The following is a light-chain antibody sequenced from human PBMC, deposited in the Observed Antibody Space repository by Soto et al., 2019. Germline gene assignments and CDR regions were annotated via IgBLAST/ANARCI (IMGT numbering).Light chain of an antibody. J-gene: IGKJ1*01. V-gene: IGKV3-20*01. CDR2: GAS. Sequence: EIVLTQSPGTLSLSPGERATLSCRASQSVSSNHLAWYRCKPGQAPRLLIYGASYRATDIPGRFSGSGSGTDFTLTIPRLEPADFAVYYCQQYGRSPPTFGPGTRVEIK. CDR3: QQYGRSPPT. CDR1: QSVSSNH.